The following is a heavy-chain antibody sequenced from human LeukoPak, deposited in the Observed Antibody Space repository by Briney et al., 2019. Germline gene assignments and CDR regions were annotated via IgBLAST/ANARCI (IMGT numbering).Heavy chain of an antibody. D-gene: IGHD3-10*01. Sequence: SETLSLTCSDSVGSLSSYYWTWIRQPPRKGLEGIGYIYYSGSTHYNPSLKSRVTISVDSSTHQFSLKLSSVTAADTAVYYCARENTMLRGAFDAFDIWGQGTMVTVSS. J-gene: IGHJ3*02. V-gene: IGHV4-59*01. CDR1: VGSLSSYY. CDR2: IYYSGST. CDR3: ARENTMLRGAFDAFDI.